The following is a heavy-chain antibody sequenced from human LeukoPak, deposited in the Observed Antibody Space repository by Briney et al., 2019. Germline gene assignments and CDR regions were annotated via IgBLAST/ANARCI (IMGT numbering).Heavy chain of an antibody. D-gene: IGHD3-22*01. V-gene: IGHV3-7*01. Sequence: GGSLRLSCAASGFTFSSYWMSWARQAPGKGLEWVANIKQDGSEKYYVDSVKGRFTISRDNAKNSLYLQMNSLRAEDTAVYYCARTRITMIVGLASRFDYWGQGTLVTVSS. CDR3: ARTRITMIVGLASRFDY. CDR1: GFTFSSYW. CDR2: IKQDGSEK. J-gene: IGHJ4*02.